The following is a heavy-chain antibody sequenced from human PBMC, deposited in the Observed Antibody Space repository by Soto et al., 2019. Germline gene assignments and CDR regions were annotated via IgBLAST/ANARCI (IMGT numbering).Heavy chain of an antibody. CDR2: INAGNGNT. V-gene: IGHV1-3*01. CDR3: ARDQTTGTTYYYYGMDV. Sequence: QVQLVQSGAEVKKPGASVKVSCKASGYTFTSYAMHWVRQAPGQRLEWMGWINAGNGNTKYSQKFQGRVTITRDTAASTAYMELSSLRSEDTAVYYCARDQTTGTTYYYYGMDVWGQGTTVTVSS. J-gene: IGHJ6*02. CDR1: GYTFTSYA. D-gene: IGHD1-1*01.